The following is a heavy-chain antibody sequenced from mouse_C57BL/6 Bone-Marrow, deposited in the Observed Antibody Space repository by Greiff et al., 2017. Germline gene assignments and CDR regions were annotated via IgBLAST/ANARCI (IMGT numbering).Heavy chain of an antibody. V-gene: IGHV7-3*01. CDR1: GFTFTDYY. CDR3: ARYRKLYWYFDV. J-gene: IGHJ1*03. Sequence: EVNVVESGGGLVQPGGSLSLSCAASGFTFTDYYMSWVRQPPGKALEWLGFIRNKANGYTTEYSASVKGRFTISRDNSQSILYLQMNALRAEDSATYYCARYRKLYWYFDVWGTGTTVTVSS. CDR2: IRNKANGYTT.